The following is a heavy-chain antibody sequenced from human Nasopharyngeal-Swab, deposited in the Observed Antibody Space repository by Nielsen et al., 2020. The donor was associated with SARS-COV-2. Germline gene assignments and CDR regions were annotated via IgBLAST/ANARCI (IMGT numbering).Heavy chain of an antibody. V-gene: IGHV1-2*02. CDR2: INPNSGGT. J-gene: IGHJ6*02. CDR3: ARYSNYYYYYGMDV. D-gene: IGHD4-11*01. Sequence: ASVKVSCKASGYTFTGYYMHWVRQAPGKGLEWMGWINPNSGGTNYAQKFQGRVTMTRDTSISTAYMELSRLRSDDTAVYYCARYSNYYYYYGMDVWGQGTTVAVSS. CDR1: GYTFTGYY.